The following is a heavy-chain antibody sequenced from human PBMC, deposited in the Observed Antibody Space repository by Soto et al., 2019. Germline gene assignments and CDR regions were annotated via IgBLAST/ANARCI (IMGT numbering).Heavy chain of an antibody. J-gene: IGHJ5*02. V-gene: IGHV1-46*01. CDR2: INPSGGRT. D-gene: IGHD3-10*01. CDR3: ARDSGTMVRGIKQSDP. CDR1: GYSFTTYF. Sequence: QVQLVQSGAEVSKSGASVKISCKASGYSFTTYFIHWVRRVPGQGLDWMGLINPSGGRTSHAQKSSGRVTLSSDSSTSTIYMELSSLRSENPAVYYCARDSGTMVRGIKQSDPCGQCTPVTVSS.